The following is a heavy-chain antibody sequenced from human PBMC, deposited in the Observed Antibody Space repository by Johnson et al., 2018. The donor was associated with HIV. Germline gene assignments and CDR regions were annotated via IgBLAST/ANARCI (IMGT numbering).Heavy chain of an antibody. D-gene: IGHD2-2*01. CDR1: GFTFDDYG. V-gene: IGHV3-20*04. Sequence: VQLVESGGGVVRPGGSLRLSCAASGFTFDDYGMSWVRQAPGKGLEWVSGINWNRGSTGYADSVTGRFTISRDHAKNSLYLQMNSLRAEDTALYCCEREGIGGVSVVVPDARGAFDIWGQGTWVTVSS. J-gene: IGHJ3*02. CDR3: EREGIGGVSVVVPDARGAFDI. CDR2: INWNRGST.